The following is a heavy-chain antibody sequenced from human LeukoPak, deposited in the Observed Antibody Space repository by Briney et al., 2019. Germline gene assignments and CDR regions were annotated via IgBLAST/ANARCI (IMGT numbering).Heavy chain of an antibody. Sequence: LVKVSCKASGGTFSSYAISWVRQAPGQGLEWMGGIIPIFGTANYAQKFQGRVTITADESTSTAYMELSSLRSEDTAVYYCARAPNYYGSGSYDYWGQGTLVTVSS. CDR1: GGTFSSYA. CDR2: IIPIFGTA. J-gene: IGHJ4*02. D-gene: IGHD3-10*01. V-gene: IGHV1-69*13. CDR3: ARAPNYYGSGSYDY.